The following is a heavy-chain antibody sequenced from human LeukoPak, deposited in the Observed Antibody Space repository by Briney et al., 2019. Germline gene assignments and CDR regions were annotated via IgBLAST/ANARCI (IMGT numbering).Heavy chain of an antibody. CDR2: IYPGDSDT. Sequence: GESLKISCKGSGYSFTSYWIGRLRQMPGKGLEWMGIIYPGDSDTRYSPSFQGQVTISADKSISTAYLQWSSLKASDTAMYYCARFLHPDDFWRKGDAFDIWGQGTMVTVSS. CDR1: GYSFTSYW. V-gene: IGHV5-51*01. D-gene: IGHD3-3*01. CDR3: ARFLHPDDFWRKGDAFDI. J-gene: IGHJ3*02.